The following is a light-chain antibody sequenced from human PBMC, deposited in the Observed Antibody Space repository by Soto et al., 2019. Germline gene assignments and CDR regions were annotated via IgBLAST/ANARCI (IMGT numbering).Light chain of an antibody. Sequence: EIVLTQSPGTLSLSPGERATLSCRAGQSVSSNYLAWYQQKPGQAPRLLIYGVSSRATGIPDRFSGSGSGTDFTLTISRLEPEDCAVYYCQQYGSSPYTFGQGTKLEIK. J-gene: IGKJ2*01. V-gene: IGKV3-20*01. CDR1: QSVSSNY. CDR3: QQYGSSPYT. CDR2: GVS.